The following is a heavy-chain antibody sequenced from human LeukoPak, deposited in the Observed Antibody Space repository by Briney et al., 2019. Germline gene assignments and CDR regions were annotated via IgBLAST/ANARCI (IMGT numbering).Heavy chain of an antibody. J-gene: IGHJ4*02. V-gene: IGHV1-2*02. D-gene: IGHD5-18*01. CDR2: INPNSGGT. CDR1: GYTFTGYY. CDR3: AKGGVGDQRRGYSYGYGEIDY. Sequence: ASVKVSCKASGYTFTGYYMHWVRQAPGQGLEWMGWINPNSGGTNYAQKFQGRVTMTRDTSISTAYMELSRRRSDDTAVYYCAKGGVGDQRRGYSYGYGEIDYWGQGTLVTVSS.